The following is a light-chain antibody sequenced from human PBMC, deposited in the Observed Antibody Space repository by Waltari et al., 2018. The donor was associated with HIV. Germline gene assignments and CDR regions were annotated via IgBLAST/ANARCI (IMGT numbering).Light chain of an antibody. CDR3: QQYYTIEST. Sequence: DIVMTQSPDSLPVSLGERAPMNCRSSRYVYFNSNNQKYLAWYQQKQGQSPKVLIYWASTRASGVPGRVSGSGSGTDFNLTISSLQADDVAVYYCQQYYTIESTFGGGTKGEIK. CDR1: RYVYFNSNNQKY. CDR2: WAS. J-gene: IGKJ4*01. V-gene: IGKV4-1*01.